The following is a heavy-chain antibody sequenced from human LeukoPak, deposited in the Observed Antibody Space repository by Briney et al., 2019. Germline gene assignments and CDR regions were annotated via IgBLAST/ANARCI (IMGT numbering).Heavy chain of an antibody. CDR1: GASTGSSDHY. CDR3: ARDDSLGGTYY. V-gene: IGHV4-30-4*01. D-gene: IGHD1-26*01. J-gene: IGHJ4*02. Sequence: SETLPLTCTVSGASTGSSDHYWSWVRQTPGKGLEWLGFIFHTGTTYYNPSLQSRLRISIDTSKNQFSLRLTPATAADTAIYYCARDDSLGGTYYWGPGTPVTVSS. CDR2: IFHTGTT.